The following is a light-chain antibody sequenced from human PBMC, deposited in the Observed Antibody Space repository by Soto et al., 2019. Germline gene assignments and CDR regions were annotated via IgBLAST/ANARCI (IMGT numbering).Light chain of an antibody. Sequence: DIQMAQSPSTLSASVGDSVTITCRASQSIGSWLAWYQQKPGKAPNLLIYDASSLASGVPSRFSGSGSGTEFTLTIRSLQPDDFATFYCQPYNSHCKTFGQGTKVDIK. CDR1: QSIGSW. J-gene: IGKJ1*01. CDR3: QPYNSHCKT. CDR2: DAS. V-gene: IGKV1-5*01.